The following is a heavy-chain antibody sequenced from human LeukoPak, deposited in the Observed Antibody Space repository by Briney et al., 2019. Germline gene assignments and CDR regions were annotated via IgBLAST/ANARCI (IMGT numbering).Heavy chain of an antibody. Sequence: GRSLRLSCVASGFILSSYTMHWVRQAPGKGLEWVAVISYDGSDKYYADSVKGRFTISRDNSKNTLYLQMNSLRAEDTAVYYCAKDHSNALLRFGEVIRKTRDGYFDYWGQGTLVTVSS. V-gene: IGHV3-30*04. D-gene: IGHD3-10*01. CDR3: AKDHSNALLRFGEVIRKTRDGYFDY. CDR1: GFILSSYT. J-gene: IGHJ4*02. CDR2: ISYDGSDK.